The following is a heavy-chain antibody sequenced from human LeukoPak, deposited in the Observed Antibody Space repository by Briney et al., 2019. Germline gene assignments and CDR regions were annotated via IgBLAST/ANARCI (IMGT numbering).Heavy chain of an antibody. J-gene: IGHJ4*02. CDR1: GFTFSSYA. V-gene: IGHV3-23*01. D-gene: IGHD6-13*01. CDR3: AKKISPGGTQVTASLDF. CDR2: ISGGGGTT. Sequence: GGSLRLSCAASGFTFSSYAMSWVRQAPGKGLEWVSAISGGGGTTYYADSVKGRFTISRDNSKNTLYLQMNSLRAEDTAVYYCAKKISPGGTQVTASLDFWGQGTLVTVSS.